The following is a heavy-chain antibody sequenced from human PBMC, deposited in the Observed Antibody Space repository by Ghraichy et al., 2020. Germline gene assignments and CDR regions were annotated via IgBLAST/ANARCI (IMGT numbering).Heavy chain of an antibody. CDR1: GFTFSDYY. V-gene: IGHV3-11*06. Sequence: GGTLRLSCAASGFTFSDYYMSWIRQAPGKGLEWVSYISSSSSYTNYADSVKGRFTISRDNAKNSLYLQMNSLRAEDTAVYYCARVPIVVVTAIIPDAFDIWGQGTMVTVSS. CDR3: ARVPIVVVTAIIPDAFDI. D-gene: IGHD2-21*02. J-gene: IGHJ3*02. CDR2: ISSSSSYT.